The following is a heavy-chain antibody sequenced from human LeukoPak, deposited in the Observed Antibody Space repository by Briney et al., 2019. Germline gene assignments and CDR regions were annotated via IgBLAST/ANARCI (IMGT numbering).Heavy chain of an antibody. CDR2: IYYSGST. CDR3: ARLTDYYYYYMDV. V-gene: IGHV4-39*01. D-gene: IGHD1-14*01. CDR1: GGSISSSSYY. Sequence: SKTLSLTCTVSGGSISSSSYYWGWIRQPPGKGLEWIGSIYYSGSTYYNPSLKSRVTISVDTSKNQFSLKLSSVTAADTAVYYCARLTDYYYYYMDVWGKGTTVTVSS. J-gene: IGHJ6*03.